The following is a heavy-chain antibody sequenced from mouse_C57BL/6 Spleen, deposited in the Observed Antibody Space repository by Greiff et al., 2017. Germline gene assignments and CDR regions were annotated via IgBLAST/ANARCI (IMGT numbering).Heavy chain of an antibody. Sequence: QVQLQQPGAELVKPGASVKLSCKASGYTFTSYWMHWVKQRPGQGLEWIGMIHPNSGSTNYNEKFKSKATLTVDKSSSTAYMQLSSLTSEDSAVYYCARVPPYEYDVGWFAYWGQGTLVTVSA. CDR3: ARVPPYEYDVGWFAY. D-gene: IGHD2-4*01. J-gene: IGHJ3*01. CDR2: IHPNSGST. CDR1: GYTFTSYW. V-gene: IGHV1-64*01.